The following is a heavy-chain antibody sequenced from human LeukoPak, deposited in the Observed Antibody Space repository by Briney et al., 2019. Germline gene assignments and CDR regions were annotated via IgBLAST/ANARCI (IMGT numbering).Heavy chain of an antibody. CDR1: GFTVSSNY. CDR2: IYSGGST. CDR3: AGSGDYPARIDY. V-gene: IGHV3-53*01. Sequence: GGSLRLSCAASGFTVSSNYMSWVRQAPGKGLEWVSVIYSGGSTYYADSVKGRFTISRDNSKNTLYLQMNSLGAEDTAVYYCAGSGDYPARIDYWGQGTLVTVSS. D-gene: IGHD4-17*01. J-gene: IGHJ4*02.